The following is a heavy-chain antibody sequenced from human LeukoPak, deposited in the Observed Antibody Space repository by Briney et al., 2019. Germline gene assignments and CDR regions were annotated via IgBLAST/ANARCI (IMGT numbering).Heavy chain of an antibody. V-gene: IGHV4-4*07. CDR1: GGSFSGYY. CDR2: IYTSGST. D-gene: IGHD1-26*01. J-gene: IGHJ6*02. CDR3: AREQWEMYYYGMDV. Sequence: SETLSLTCAVYGGSFSGYYWSWIRQPAGKGLEWIGRIYTSGSTNYNPSLKSRVTMSVDTSKNQFSLKLSSVTAADTAVYYCAREQWEMYYYGMDVWGQGTTVTVSS.